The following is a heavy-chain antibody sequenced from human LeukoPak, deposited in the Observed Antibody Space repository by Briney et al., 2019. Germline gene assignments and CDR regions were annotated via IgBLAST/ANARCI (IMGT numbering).Heavy chain of an antibody. Sequence: SETLSLTCAVSGDSFSSHYWTWIRQPPGGGLEWIGYISYIGTTNYNPSLKSRVTISIDTSKNQFSLKMSSVTTADTAVYYCARDLVTVTKGFDIWGLGTMVSVSS. CDR3: ARDLVTVTKGFDI. J-gene: IGHJ3*02. D-gene: IGHD4-17*01. V-gene: IGHV4-59*11. CDR1: GDSFSSHY. CDR2: ISYIGTT.